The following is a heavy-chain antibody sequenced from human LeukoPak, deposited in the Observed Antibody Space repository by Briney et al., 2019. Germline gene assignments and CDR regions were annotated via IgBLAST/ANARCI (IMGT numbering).Heavy chain of an antibody. D-gene: IGHD2-2*01. CDR2: INHSGST. J-gene: IGHJ4*02. V-gene: IGHV4-34*01. Sequence: SETLSLTCAVYGGSFSGYYWSCIRQPPGKGLEWIGEINHSGSTNYNPSLKSRVTISVDTSKNQFSLKLSSVTAADTAVYYCARRRGRRRYCSSTSSYAGWQWLVRWEYFDYWGQGTLVTVSS. CDR3: ARRRGRRRYCSSTSSYAGWQWLVRWEYFDY. CDR1: GGSFSGYY.